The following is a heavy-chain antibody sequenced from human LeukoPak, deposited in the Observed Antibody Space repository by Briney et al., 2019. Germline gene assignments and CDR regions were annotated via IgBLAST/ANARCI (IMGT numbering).Heavy chain of an antibody. Sequence: ASVKVSCKASGYTFTSYDSNWVRQATGQGLEWMGWMNPNSGNTGYAQKFQGRVTITRNTSISTAYMELSSLRSEDTAVYYCAREGDYYDSSGYYLDYWGQGTLVTVSS. D-gene: IGHD3-22*01. V-gene: IGHV1-8*03. CDR3: AREGDYYDSSGYYLDY. CDR1: GYTFTSYD. CDR2: MNPNSGNT. J-gene: IGHJ4*02.